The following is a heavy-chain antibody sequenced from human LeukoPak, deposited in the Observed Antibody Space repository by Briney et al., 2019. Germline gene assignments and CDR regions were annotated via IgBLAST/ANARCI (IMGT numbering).Heavy chain of an antibody. D-gene: IGHD3-10*01. Sequence: GGSLRLSCAASGFTVSSNYMSWVRQAPGKGLEWVSVIYSGGSTYYADSVKGRFTISRDNSKNTLYLQMNSLRAEDTAVYYCARDYYASGSHDYWGQGTLVTVSS. CDR3: ARDYYASGSHDY. CDR2: IYSGGST. J-gene: IGHJ4*02. V-gene: IGHV3-66*02. CDR1: GFTVSSNY.